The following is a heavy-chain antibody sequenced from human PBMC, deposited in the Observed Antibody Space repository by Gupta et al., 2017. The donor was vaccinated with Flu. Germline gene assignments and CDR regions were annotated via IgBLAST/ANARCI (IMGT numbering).Heavy chain of an antibody. Sequence: MNWVRQAPGKGPEWVSSISGSGKFSYVADSVKGRFTISRDNSKNTLYLQMNTLRAEDTAVYYCAKDHPSSYSSSRNPLCGSWGQGTRVTVSS. V-gene: IGHV3-23*01. CDR2: ISGSGKFS. CDR3: AKDHPSSYSSSRNPLCGS. D-gene: IGHD6-6*01. J-gene: IGHJ5*02.